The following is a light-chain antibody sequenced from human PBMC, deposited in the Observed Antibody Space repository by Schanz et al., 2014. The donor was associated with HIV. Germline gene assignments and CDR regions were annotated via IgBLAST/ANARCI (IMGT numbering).Light chain of an antibody. V-gene: IGKV3-20*01. CDR2: ATS. J-gene: IGKJ5*01. Sequence: EIVLTQSPGTLSLSPGERATLSCRTSQSVSTYLAWYHQKPGQAPRLVIYATSSRAAGIPDRFSGSGSGTDFTLTISGLEPEDFAVYYCQQYGTSLITFGQGTRLEI. CDR1: QSVSTY. CDR3: QQYGTSLIT.